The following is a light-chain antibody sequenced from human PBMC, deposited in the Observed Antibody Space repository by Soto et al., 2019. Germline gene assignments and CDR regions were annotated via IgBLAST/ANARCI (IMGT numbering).Light chain of an antibody. CDR1: QSISSY. J-gene: IGKJ1*01. CDR2: ASS. Sequence: DIQMTQSPASLSASVGDRVTITCRASQSISSYLNLYQQKPGTAPKLLIYASSSLQSGVPSRFSGSGSGTDFTLTISSLQPEDFATYYCQQSYSTPRTFGQGTKVDIK. CDR3: QQSYSTPRT. V-gene: IGKV1-39*01.